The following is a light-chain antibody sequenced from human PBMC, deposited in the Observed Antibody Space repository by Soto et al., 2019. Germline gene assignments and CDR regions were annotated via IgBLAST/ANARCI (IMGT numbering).Light chain of an antibody. CDR2: DVS. J-gene: IGLJ1*01. V-gene: IGLV2-14*01. CDR1: SSDVGGYSY. CDR3: ASYTTSSTYV. Sequence: QSVLTQPASVSGSPGQSIAISCTGTSSDVGGYSYVSWYQQQPGKAPKLVISDVSNRPSGVSDRFSGSKSGNTASLTISGLQTEDEADYYCASYTTSSTYVFGTGPRSPS.